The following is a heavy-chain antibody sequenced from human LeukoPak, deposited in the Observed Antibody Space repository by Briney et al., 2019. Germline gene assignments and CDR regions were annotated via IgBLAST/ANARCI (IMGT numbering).Heavy chain of an antibody. CDR1: GYTFTSYD. CDR3: ARPVTSSCYSLDY. J-gene: IGHJ4*02. Sequence: GASVKASCKASGYTFTSYDINWVRRPPGQGLEWWGWMNPNSGNTGYAQKFQGRVTMTRNTSISTAYMELSSLRSEDTAVYYCARPVTSSCYSLDYWGQGTLVTVSS. D-gene: IGHD2-15*01. CDR2: MNPNSGNT. V-gene: IGHV1-8*01.